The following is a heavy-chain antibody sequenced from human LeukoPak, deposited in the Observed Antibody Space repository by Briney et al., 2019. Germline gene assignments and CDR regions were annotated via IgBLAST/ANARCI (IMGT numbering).Heavy chain of an antibody. Sequence: GGSLRLSCAASGFTFDDYAMNWVRQAPGKGLEWVSLISGDGGSTYYADSVKGRFTISRDNSKNSLYLQMNSLRAEDTALYYCAKDKGVRATEGMDVWGQGTTVTVSS. CDR2: ISGDGGST. CDR3: AKDKGVRATEGMDV. V-gene: IGHV3-43*02. D-gene: IGHD1-26*01. CDR1: GFTFDDYA. J-gene: IGHJ6*01.